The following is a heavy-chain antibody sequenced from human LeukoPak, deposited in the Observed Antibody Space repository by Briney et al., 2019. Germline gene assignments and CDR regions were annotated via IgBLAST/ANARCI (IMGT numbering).Heavy chain of an antibody. CDR2: VWYDGGNK. V-gene: IGHV3-33*01. CDR3: VRGGSLGYCSGGGCFPFDY. D-gene: IGHD2-15*01. Sequence: GGSLRLSCTASGFTFSSYGMPWVRQAPGKGLEWVVVVWYDGGNKYYADPVKGRFTISRDNSKNTLYLQMNSLRAEDTAVYYCVRGGSLGYCSGGGCFPFDYWGQGTLVTVSS. CDR1: GFTFSSYG. J-gene: IGHJ4*02.